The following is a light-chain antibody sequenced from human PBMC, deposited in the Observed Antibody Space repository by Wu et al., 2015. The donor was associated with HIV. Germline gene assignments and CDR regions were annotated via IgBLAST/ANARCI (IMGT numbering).Light chain of an antibody. J-gene: IGKJ5*01. Sequence: EIVLTQSPGTLSLSPGERATLSCRASQSVSSSYLAWYQQKPGQAPRLLIYGASSRATGIPDRFSGSGSATDFTLTISSLQPEDFAVYYCQQHNNWPLTFGQGTRLEIK. CDR2: GAS. V-gene: IGKV3D-20*02. CDR1: QSVSSSY. CDR3: QQHNNWPLT.